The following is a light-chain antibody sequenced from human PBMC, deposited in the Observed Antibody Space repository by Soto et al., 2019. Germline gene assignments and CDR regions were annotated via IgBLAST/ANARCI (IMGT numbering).Light chain of an antibody. Sequence: EIVLTQSPGTLSLSPGERATLSCRASQSVSSSYLAWYQQKPGQAPRLLIYGASSRATGIPDSFSGSGSGTDFTRTISRLEPEDFAVYYCQQYGSSPPVTFGGGTNVEIK. J-gene: IGKJ4*01. V-gene: IGKV3-20*01. CDR1: QSVSSSY. CDR2: GAS. CDR3: QQYGSSPPVT.